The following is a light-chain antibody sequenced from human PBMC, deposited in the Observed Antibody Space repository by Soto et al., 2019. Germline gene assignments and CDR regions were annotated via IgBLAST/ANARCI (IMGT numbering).Light chain of an antibody. J-gene: IGKJ1*01. CDR1: QSLSSSA. CDR2: GAF. CDR3: QQYDSSPRT. V-gene: IGKV3-20*01. Sequence: EIVLTQSPGTLSLSPGERATLSCRASQSLSSSALAWYQHKTGQAPRLLSYGAFSRATDIPNRFSGSGSGNEFTLNITRLEPEDFAVYYCQQYDSSPRTFGQGTKVEIK.